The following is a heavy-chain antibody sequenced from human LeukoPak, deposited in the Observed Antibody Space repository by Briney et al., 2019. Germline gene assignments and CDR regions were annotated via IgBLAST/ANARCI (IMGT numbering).Heavy chain of an antibody. V-gene: IGHV1-69*04. Sequence: SVTVSFKSSGGTFISYAISWVRQPPGQGQEGMGRLISILGRGNYAQKYQGRVTITADNSTSTAYKELSRLRSEDTAVYYGARYYGIAVAAYGMDFWQQGTTVIASA. CDR3: ARYYGIAVAAYGMDF. CDR1: GGTFISYA. J-gene: IGHJ6*01. CDR2: LISILGRG. D-gene: IGHD6-19*01.